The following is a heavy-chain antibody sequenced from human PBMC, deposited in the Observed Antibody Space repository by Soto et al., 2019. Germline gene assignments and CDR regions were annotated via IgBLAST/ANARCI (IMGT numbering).Heavy chain of an antibody. D-gene: IGHD3-22*01. CDR2: FSGSGGST. CDR3: AKDGYYYDSSGYSPGGFDFDY. V-gene: IGHV3-23*01. J-gene: IGHJ4*02. Sequence: GGSLRLSCAASGFTFSSYAMSWVRQAPGKGLEWVSAFSGSGGSTYYADSVKGRFTISRDNSKNTMYLQMNSLRAEDTAVYYCAKDGYYYDSSGYSPGGFDFDYWGQGTLVTVSS. CDR1: GFTFSSYA.